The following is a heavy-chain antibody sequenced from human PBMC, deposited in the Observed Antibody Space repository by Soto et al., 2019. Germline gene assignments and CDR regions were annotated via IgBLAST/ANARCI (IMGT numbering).Heavy chain of an antibody. CDR2: IIPILGIA. Sequence: GASVKVSCKASGGTFSSYTISWVRQAPGQGLEWKGKIIPILGIANYAQKFQGRVTITADKSTSTAYMELSSLRSEDTAVYYCVKDQDCSSTSCYARPHYYYYGMDVWGQGTTVTVSS. D-gene: IGHD2-2*01. CDR3: VKDQDCSSTSCYARPHYYYYGMDV. J-gene: IGHJ6*02. CDR1: GGTFSSYT. V-gene: IGHV1-69*04.